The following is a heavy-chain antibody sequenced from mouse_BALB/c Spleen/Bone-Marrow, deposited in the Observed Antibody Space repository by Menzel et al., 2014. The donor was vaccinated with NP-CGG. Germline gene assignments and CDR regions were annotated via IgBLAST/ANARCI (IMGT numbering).Heavy chain of an antibody. CDR1: GFNIKDTY. V-gene: IGHV14-3*02. CDR3: ALYYYGSSGFAY. CDR2: IDPANGNT. J-gene: IGHJ3*01. Sequence: EVMLVESGAELVKPGASVKLSCTAYGFNIKDTYMHWVKQRPEQGLEWIGRIDPANGNTKYDPKFQGKATITADTSSKTAYLQLSSLTSEDTAVYYCALYYYGSSGFAYWGQGTLVTVSA. D-gene: IGHD1-1*01.